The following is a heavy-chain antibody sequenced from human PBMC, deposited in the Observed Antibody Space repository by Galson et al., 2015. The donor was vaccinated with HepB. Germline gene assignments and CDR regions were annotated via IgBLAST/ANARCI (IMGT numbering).Heavy chain of an antibody. V-gene: IGHV3-30-3*01. Sequence: SLRLSCAASGFTFSSYAMHWVRQAPGKGLEWVAVISYDGSNKYYADSVKGRFTISRDNSKNTLYLQMNSLRAEDTAVYHCASDLIAARDYWGQGTLVTVSS. CDR3: ASDLIAARDY. D-gene: IGHD6-6*01. CDR1: GFTFSSYA. CDR2: ISYDGSNK. J-gene: IGHJ4*02.